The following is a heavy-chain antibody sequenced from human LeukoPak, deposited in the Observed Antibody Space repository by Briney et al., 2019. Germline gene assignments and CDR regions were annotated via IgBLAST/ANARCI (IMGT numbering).Heavy chain of an antibody. CDR2: ISSSSSYI. V-gene: IGHV3-21*01. D-gene: IGHD3-10*01. J-gene: IGHJ4*02. CDR3: ARVQGDMVRGVIIFGYYFDY. Sequence: GGSLRLSCAASGFTFRSYSMNWVRQAPGKGLEWVSSISSSSSYIYYADSVKGRFTISRDNAKNSLYLQMNSLRAEDTAVYYCARVQGDMVRGVIIFGYYFDYWGQGTLVTVSS. CDR1: GFTFRSYS.